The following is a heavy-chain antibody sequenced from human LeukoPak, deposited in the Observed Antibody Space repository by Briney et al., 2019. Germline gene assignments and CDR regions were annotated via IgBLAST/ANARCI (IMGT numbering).Heavy chain of an antibody. Sequence: GGSLRLSCVGSGFSFSSYGIQWVRQAPGKGLEWVAVISHDGGTRIYADSVKGRFSISRDNSKDTVYMEMNSLRAGDTAVYFCAKETNMYHSGWFFDLWGRGTLVTVSS. D-gene: IGHD2-2*01. CDR3: AKETNMYHSGWFFDL. CDR1: GFSFSSYG. V-gene: IGHV3-30*18. CDR2: ISHDGGTR. J-gene: IGHJ2*01.